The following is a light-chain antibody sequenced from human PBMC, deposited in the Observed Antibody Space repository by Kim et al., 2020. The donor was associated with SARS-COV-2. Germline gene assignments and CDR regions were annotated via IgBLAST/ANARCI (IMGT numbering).Light chain of an antibody. Sequence: SPGERATLSGRASQSVSSSYLAWYQQKPGQAPRLLISGASSRATGIPDRFSGSGSGTDFTLTISRLEPEDFAVYYCQQYGSSPMYTFGQGTKLEI. CDR3: QQYGSSPMYT. V-gene: IGKV3-20*01. J-gene: IGKJ2*01. CDR1: QSVSSSY. CDR2: GAS.